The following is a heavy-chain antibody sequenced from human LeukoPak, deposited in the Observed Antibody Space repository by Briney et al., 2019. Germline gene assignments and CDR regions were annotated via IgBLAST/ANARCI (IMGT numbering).Heavy chain of an antibody. D-gene: IGHD1-26*01. J-gene: IGHJ4*02. CDR3: ARDKGGYSGSYYYDY. V-gene: IGHV4-39*07. CDR2: IYYSGST. Sequence: SETLSLTCTVSGGSLSSSSYYWGWIRQPPGKGLEWIGSIYYSGSTYYNPSLKSRVTISVDTSKNQFSLRLSSVTAADTAVYYCARDKGGYSGSYYYDYWGQGTLVTVFS. CDR1: GGSLSSSSYY.